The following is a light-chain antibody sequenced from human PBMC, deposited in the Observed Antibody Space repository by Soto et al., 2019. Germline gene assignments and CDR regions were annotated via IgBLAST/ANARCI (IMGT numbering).Light chain of an antibody. CDR3: QQRGNWPWT. V-gene: IGKV3-11*01. CDR1: QRVSSY. Sequence: EIVLTQSPATLSLSPGERVTLSCRASQRVSSYLTWYQQKPGRAPRLLIYDASNRASGIPARFSGSGSGTDFTLTISSLEPEDFAVYYCQQRGNWPWTFGQGTKVEIK. J-gene: IGKJ1*01. CDR2: DAS.